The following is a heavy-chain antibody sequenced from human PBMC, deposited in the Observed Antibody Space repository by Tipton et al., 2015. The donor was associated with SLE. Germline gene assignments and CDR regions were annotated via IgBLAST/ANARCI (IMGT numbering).Heavy chain of an antibody. J-gene: IGHJ4*02. D-gene: IGHD2-21*01. CDR3: ARTHLFSPFDF. CDR1: GDSISSGGYY. V-gene: IGHV4-61*08. CDR2: FYSSGVT. Sequence: TLSLTCSVSGDSISSGGYYWSWIRQHPGKGLEWIGYFYSSGVTNYNPSLKGRVTISLDTSKNQFSLELSSVTAADTAVYYCARTHLFSPFDFWGQGTLVTVSS.